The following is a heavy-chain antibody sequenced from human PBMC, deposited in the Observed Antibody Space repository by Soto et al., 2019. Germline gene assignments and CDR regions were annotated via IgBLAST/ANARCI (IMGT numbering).Heavy chain of an antibody. D-gene: IGHD2-21*02. CDR1: GYTFTSYG. J-gene: IGHJ6*02. CDR2: ISAYNGNT. V-gene: IGHV1-18*01. CDR3: ARGGSSHIVVVTAILYGMDV. Sequence: ASVKVSCKASGYTFTSYGISWVRQAPGQGLEWMGWISAYNGNTNYAQKLQGRVTMTTDTSTSTAYMELRSLRSDDTAVYYCARGGSSHIVVVTAILYGMDVWGQGTTVTSP.